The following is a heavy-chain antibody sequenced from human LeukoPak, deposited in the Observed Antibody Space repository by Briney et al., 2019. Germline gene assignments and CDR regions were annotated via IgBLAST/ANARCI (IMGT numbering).Heavy chain of an antibody. Sequence: ASVKVSCKASGYTFTGYYMHWVRQAPGQGLEWMGWINPNSGGTNYAQKFQGRVTMTRDTSISTAYMELSSLRSEDTAVYYCARDRGCGSSSCQIRIDFDYWGQGTLVTVSS. D-gene: IGHD6-13*01. J-gene: IGHJ4*02. CDR3: ARDRGCGSSSCQIRIDFDY. V-gene: IGHV1-2*02. CDR2: INPNSGGT. CDR1: GYTFTGYY.